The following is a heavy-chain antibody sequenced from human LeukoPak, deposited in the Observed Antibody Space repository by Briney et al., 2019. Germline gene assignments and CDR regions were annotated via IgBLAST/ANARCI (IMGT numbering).Heavy chain of an antibody. V-gene: IGHV1-18*01. CDR2: ISANNGET. Sequence: ASVRVSCKASGYTFTNYGISWVRQAPGQGLEWMAWISANNGETRYEQNLRGRVTMTTDASTSTAYMELRSLRSDDTAVYYCARVPPSAHQLLSSDYWGQGTLVTVSS. J-gene: IGHJ4*02. CDR1: GYTFTNYG. CDR3: ARVPPSAHQLLSSDY. D-gene: IGHD2-2*01.